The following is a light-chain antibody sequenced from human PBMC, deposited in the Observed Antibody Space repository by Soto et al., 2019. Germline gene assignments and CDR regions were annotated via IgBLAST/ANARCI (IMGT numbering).Light chain of an antibody. CDR1: QGISNY. CDR3: QKYNSASFT. Sequence: IRMTQSPSSLSASTGDRVTITCRASQGISNYLAWYQQKPGKVPKLLIYAASTLQSGVPSRFSGSGSGTDFTLTISSLQPEDVATYYCQKYNSASFTFGPGTKVDIK. J-gene: IGKJ3*01. V-gene: IGKV1-27*01. CDR2: AAS.